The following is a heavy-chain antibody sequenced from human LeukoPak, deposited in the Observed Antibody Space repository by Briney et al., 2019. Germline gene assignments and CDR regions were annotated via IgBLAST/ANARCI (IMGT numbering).Heavy chain of an antibody. J-gene: IGHJ4*02. V-gene: IGHV4-34*01. D-gene: IGHD5-24*01. Sequence: SETLSLTCAVYGESFSSNYWSWIRKPPGKGLDWIGEINHSGNTNYNPSLKSRVTISVDTSKNQFSLKLSSVTAADTAVYYCARVDGDGYNIPDYWGQGTLVTVSS. CDR2: INHSGNT. CDR3: ARVDGDGYNIPDY. CDR1: GESFSSNY.